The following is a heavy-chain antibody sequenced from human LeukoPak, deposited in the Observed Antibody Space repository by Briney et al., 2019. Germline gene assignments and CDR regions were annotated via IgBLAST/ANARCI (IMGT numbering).Heavy chain of an antibody. CDR2: IFYSGNT. Sequence: SETLSLTCTVSGGSISSNNYYWGWIRQPPGKGLEWIGSIFYSGNTYYNPSLRSRVTISVDTSKNQFSLKLSSVTAADTAIYYCARHRLGMFNAFDIWGQGTMVTVSS. J-gene: IGHJ3*02. CDR3: ARHRLGMFNAFDI. CDR1: GGSISSNNYY. V-gene: IGHV4-39*01. D-gene: IGHD7-27*01.